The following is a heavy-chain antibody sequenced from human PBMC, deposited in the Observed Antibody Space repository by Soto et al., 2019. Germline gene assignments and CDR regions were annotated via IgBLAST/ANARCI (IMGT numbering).Heavy chain of an antibody. CDR3: ARNEVKMATISAFDI. CDR2: IWYDGSNG. D-gene: IGHD5-12*01. CDR1: GFAFNTYG. V-gene: IGHV3-33*01. Sequence: QVQVVESGGGVVQPGRSLRLSCAASGFAFNTYGMHWVRQAPGKGLEWVALIWYDGSNGYYADSVKGRFTISKDNSKNTLYLQMNSLRAEDTALYYCARNEVKMATISAFDIWGEGTMVTVSS. J-gene: IGHJ3*02.